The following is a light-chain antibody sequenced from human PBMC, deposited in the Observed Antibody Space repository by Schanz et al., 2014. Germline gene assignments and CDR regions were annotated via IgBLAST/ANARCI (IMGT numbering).Light chain of an antibody. V-gene: IGLV2-14*01. CDR1: SSDVGGTNY. J-gene: IGLJ1*01. Sequence: QSALTQPASVSGSPGQSITLSCTGTSSDVGGTNYVSWYQQHPGKVPKLMIYDVSNRPSGVPYRFSGSKSGNTASLTISGLQAEDEAEYYCSSYTRSAIFVFGTGTKLTVL. CDR3: SSYTRSAIFV. CDR2: DVS.